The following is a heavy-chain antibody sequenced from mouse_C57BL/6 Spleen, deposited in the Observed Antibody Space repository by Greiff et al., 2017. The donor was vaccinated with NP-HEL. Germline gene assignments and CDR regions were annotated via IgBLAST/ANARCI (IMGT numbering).Heavy chain of an antibody. CDR3: ARGGQLRLREGFDY. J-gene: IGHJ2*01. D-gene: IGHD3-2*02. V-gene: IGHV1-52*01. CDR2: IDPSDSET. Sequence: VQLQQSGAELVRPGSSVKLSCKASGYTFTSYWMHWVKQRPIQGLEWIGNIDPSDSETHYNQKFKDKATLTVDKSSSTAYMQLSSLTSEDSAVYYCARGGQLRLREGFDYWGQGTTLTVSS. CDR1: GYTFTSYW.